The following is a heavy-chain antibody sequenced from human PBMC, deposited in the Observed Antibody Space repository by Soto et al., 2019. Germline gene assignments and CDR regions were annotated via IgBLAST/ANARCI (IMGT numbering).Heavy chain of an antibody. CDR3: AKSFSSGSYLDAFDI. J-gene: IGHJ3*02. CDR1: GYSFTTYR. Sequence: PGESLKISCKGSGYSFTTYRIGWVRQMPGKGLEWMGIIYPGDSETRYSPSFQGQVTISADKFISTAYLQWSSLKASDTAIYYCAKSFSSGSYLDAFDIWGQGTMVTVSS. CDR2: IYPGDSET. D-gene: IGHD3-10*01. V-gene: IGHV5-51*01.